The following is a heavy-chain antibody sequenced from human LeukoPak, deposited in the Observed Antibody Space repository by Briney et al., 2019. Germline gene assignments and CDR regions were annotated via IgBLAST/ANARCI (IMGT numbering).Heavy chain of an antibody. CDR3: AGVVGVPAAKKNYYMDV. D-gene: IGHD2-2*01. CDR2: IYYSGST. V-gene: IGHV4-39*01. CDR1: GGSISSSSYY. J-gene: IGHJ6*03. Sequence: ASETLSLTCTVSGGSISSSSYYWGWIRQPPGKGLEWIGSIYYSGSTYYNPSLKSRVTISVDTSKNQFSLKLSSVTAADTAVYYCAGVVGVPAAKKNYYMDVWGKGTTVTISS.